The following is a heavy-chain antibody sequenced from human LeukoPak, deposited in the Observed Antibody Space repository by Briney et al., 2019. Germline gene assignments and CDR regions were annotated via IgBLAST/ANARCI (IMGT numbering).Heavy chain of an antibody. CDR2: IYARGST. CDR3: ARWAEYQLPFSYYYMDV. J-gene: IGHJ6*03. V-gene: IGHV4-4*09. D-gene: IGHD2-2*01. CDR1: GDSVTNYD. Sequence: KPSETLSLTCTVSGDSVTNYDWSWIRQAPGKGLEWIGKIYARGSTTYSPSLKSRVTTSIDTSKNHFSLRLTSVTAADAAVYYCARWAEYQLPFSYYYMDVWGKGTTVTVSS.